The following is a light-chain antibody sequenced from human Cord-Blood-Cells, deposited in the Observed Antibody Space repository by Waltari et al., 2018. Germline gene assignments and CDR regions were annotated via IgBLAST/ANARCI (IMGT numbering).Light chain of an antibody. CDR2: EGS. Sequence: QSALTQPASVSGSPAQSITISCTGTSSDVGSYNFFSWYQQHPGKAPKLMIYEGSKRPSGVSNRFSGSKSGNTASLTISGLQAEDEADYYCCSYAGSSTWVFGGGTKLTVL. CDR3: CSYAGSSTWV. V-gene: IGLV2-23*01. CDR1: SSDVGSYNF. J-gene: IGLJ3*02.